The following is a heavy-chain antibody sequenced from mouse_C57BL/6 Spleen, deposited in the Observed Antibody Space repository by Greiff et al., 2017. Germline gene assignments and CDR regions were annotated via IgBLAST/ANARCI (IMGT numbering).Heavy chain of an antibody. CDR3: AREGDYYGSSYWAY. CDR2: ISSGSSTI. D-gene: IGHD1-1*01. J-gene: IGHJ3*01. V-gene: IGHV5-17*01. CDR1: GFTFSDYG. Sequence: EVQLVESGGGLVTPGGSLKLSCAASGFTFSDYGMHWVRQAPEKGLEWVAYISSGSSTIYYADTVKGRFTISRDNAKNTLFLQMTSLRSEDTAMYYCAREGDYYGSSYWAYWGQGTLVTVSA.